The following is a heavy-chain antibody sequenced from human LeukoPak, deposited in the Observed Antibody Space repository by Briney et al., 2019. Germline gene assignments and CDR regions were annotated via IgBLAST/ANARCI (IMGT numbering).Heavy chain of an antibody. V-gene: IGHV3-74*01. CDR3: ARDAPTDSGSDSVDP. J-gene: IGHJ5*02. Sequence: GGSLRLSCAASGFTLSSYWMHWVRHAPGKGRVWVSRINSDGSSTSYADSVKGRFTISRDNANNTLYLQMNSLRAEDTAVYYCARDAPTDSGSDSVDPCGQGTLVTVSS. CDR2: INSDGSST. D-gene: IGHD1-26*01. CDR1: GFTLSSYW.